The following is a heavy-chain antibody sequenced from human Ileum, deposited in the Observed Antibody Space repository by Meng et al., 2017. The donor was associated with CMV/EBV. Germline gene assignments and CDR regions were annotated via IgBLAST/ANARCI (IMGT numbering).Heavy chain of an antibody. CDR1: GFTFSSYG. CDR3: ARGRMTTVPNSDY. CDR2: ISSRSTYI. J-gene: IGHJ4*02. D-gene: IGHD4-11*01. V-gene: IGHV3-21*01. Sequence: GESLKISCAASGFTFSSYGMHWVRQAPGRGLEWVSSISSRSTYIYYADSVKGRFTISRDNAKNSLYLQMNSLRAEDTAVYYCARGRMTTVPNSDYWGQGTLVTVSS.